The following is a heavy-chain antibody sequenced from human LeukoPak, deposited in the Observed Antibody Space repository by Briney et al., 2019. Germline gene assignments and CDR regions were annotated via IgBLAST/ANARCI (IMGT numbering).Heavy chain of an antibody. CDR3: ARAGGGDSRMAYDP. CDR2: MNIDGSSI. Sequence: GGSLRLSCAASGFTFSDDWMYWFRQAPGEGLVWVSRMNIDGSSISYADSVKGRFTMSRDNAKNTLYLQMNSLRVEDTAVYYCARAGGGDSRMAYDPWGQGTLVTVSS. J-gene: IGHJ5*02. D-gene: IGHD6-13*01. CDR1: GFTFSDDW. V-gene: IGHV3-74*01.